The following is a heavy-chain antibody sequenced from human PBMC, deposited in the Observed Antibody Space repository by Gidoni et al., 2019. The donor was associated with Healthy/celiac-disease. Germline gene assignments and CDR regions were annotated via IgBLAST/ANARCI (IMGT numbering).Heavy chain of an antibody. J-gene: IGHJ5*02. CDR1: GCSISSSNW. V-gene: IGHV4-4*02. Sequence: QVPLQESGPGLVTPSWTLSLTCAVSGCSISSSNWWSWDRQPPGKGLEWIGEIYHSGSINYNPSLKSRVTISVDKSKNQFSLKLSSVTAADTAVYYCARWAGIVVVPAAMPPGFDPWGQGTLVTVSS. D-gene: IGHD2-2*01. CDR2: IYHSGSI. CDR3: ARWAGIVVVPAAMPPGFDP.